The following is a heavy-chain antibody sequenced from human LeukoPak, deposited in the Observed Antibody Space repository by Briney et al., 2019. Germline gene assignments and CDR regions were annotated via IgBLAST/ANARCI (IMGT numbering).Heavy chain of an antibody. J-gene: IGHJ4*02. D-gene: IGHD3-16*02. V-gene: IGHV4-38-2*01. CDR2: IYHTGST. CDR1: GYSFSSGYY. CDR3: ARDKDDYVWGTYRW. Sequence: SETLSLTCAVSGYSFSSGYYRGWVRQAPGKGLEWIGSIYHTGSTDYNPSLKSRLSISVDMSKNQFSLNLRSVTAADTAVYYCARDKDDYVWGTYRWWGQGMLVTVSS.